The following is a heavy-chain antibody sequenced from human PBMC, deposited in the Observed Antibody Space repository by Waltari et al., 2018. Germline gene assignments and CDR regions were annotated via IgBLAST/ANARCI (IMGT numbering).Heavy chain of an antibody. CDR1: GFTFSSYS. J-gene: IGHJ4*02. CDR3: ATEPAPGAGINY. CDR2: ISGGSSYK. Sequence: EVQLVGSGGGLVKPGGSLRLSCAASGFTFSSYSMNWVRQAPGKGLEWVSSISGGSSYKYYADSVKGRFTISRDNVKNSLYLQMSNLGAEDMAVYYCATEPAPGAGINYWGQGILVTVSS. D-gene: IGHD6-19*01. V-gene: IGHV3-21*01.